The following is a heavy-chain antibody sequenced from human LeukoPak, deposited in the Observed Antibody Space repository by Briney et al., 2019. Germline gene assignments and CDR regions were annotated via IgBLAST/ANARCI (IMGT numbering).Heavy chain of an antibody. V-gene: IGHV1-8*01. CDR1: GYTFTSYD. CDR3: ARGPNYYYLMDV. Sequence: ASVKVSCTASGYTFTSYDIKWLRQATGQGLEWMGWLNPNSGNTGYAQKFQGRVTVTRDTSISTAYKELTGLRSEDTGVYYCARGPNYYYLMDVWGKGTTVTVSS. J-gene: IGHJ6*03. CDR2: LNPNSGNT.